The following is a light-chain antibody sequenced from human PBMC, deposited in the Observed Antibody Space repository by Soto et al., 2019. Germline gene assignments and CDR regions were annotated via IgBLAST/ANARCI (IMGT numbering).Light chain of an antibody. V-gene: IGLV2-8*01. CDR3: SSYVGSNNLL. CDR1: RNDVDGFNY. J-gene: IGLJ2*01. CDR2: EVT. Sequence: QSVLTQPPSASGSPGQSVTISCTGTRNDVDGFNYVSWYQQHPGKAPKLIIYEVTKRPSGVPDRFSGSKFGNTASLTVSGLQAEDEAVYYCSSYVGSNNLLFGGGTKLTVL.